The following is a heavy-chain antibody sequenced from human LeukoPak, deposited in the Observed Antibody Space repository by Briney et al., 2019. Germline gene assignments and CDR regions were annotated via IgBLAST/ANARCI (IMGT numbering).Heavy chain of an antibody. J-gene: IGHJ5*02. D-gene: IGHD1-1*01. CDR1: GGSISSYY. V-gene: IGHV4-59*01. CDR3: ARTGTTGFTWLDP. CDR2: IYYSGST. Sequence: SETLSLTCTVSGGSISSYYWSWIRQPPGKGLEWIGYIYYSGSTNYNPSLKSRVTISVDTSRNHFSLKLSSVTAADTAVYYCARTGTTGFTWLDPWGQGILVTVSS.